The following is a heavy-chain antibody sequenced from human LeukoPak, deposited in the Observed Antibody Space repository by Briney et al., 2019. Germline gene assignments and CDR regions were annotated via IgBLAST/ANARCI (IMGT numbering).Heavy chain of an antibody. D-gene: IGHD6-13*01. Sequence: ASVKVSCKASGGTFSSYAISWVRQAPGQGLEWMGGIIPIFGTANYAQEFQGRVTITADESTSTAYMELSSLRSEDTAVYYCARAGSGIAAAGNYFDYWGQGTLVTVSS. J-gene: IGHJ4*02. CDR1: GGTFSSYA. V-gene: IGHV1-69*13. CDR2: IIPIFGTA. CDR3: ARAGSGIAAAGNYFDY.